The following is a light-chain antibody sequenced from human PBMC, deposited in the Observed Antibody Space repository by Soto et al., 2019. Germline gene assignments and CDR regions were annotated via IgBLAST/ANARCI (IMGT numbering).Light chain of an antibody. Sequence: QSALTQPASVSGSPGQSIAISCTGTRTDVGGYNFVSWYQQHPGKAPKLIIYEVSNRPSGVSNRFSGSKSDNTASLTISGLQADDEADYYCCSYVSSKTYVFGTGTKVTVL. V-gene: IGLV2-14*01. J-gene: IGLJ1*01. CDR1: RTDVGGYNF. CDR3: CSYVSSKTYV. CDR2: EVS.